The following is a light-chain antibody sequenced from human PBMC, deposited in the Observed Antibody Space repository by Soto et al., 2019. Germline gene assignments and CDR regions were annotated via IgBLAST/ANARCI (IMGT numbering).Light chain of an antibody. CDR2: RNN. CDR1: NSNIGSNY. CDR3: AAWDDSLSGYV. Sequence: QSVLTQPPSASGNPGQRVTISWSGSNSNIGSNYVYWYQQLPGTAPQVLISRNNQRPSGVIDRFSGSKSGTSASLAISGLRSEDEADYYCAAWDDSLSGYVFGTGTKVTVL. J-gene: IGLJ1*01. V-gene: IGLV1-47*01.